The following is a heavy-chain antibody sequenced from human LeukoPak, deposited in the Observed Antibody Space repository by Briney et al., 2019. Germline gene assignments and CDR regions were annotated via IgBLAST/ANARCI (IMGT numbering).Heavy chain of an antibody. D-gene: IGHD2-2*01. CDR1: GFTFDDYA. Sequence: PGGSLRLSCAASGFTFDDYAIHWVRQAPGKGLEWVSGISWNSGSIGYADSVKGRFTISRDNAKNSLYLQMNSLRAEDMALYYCAKDIVVVPAAIGYSFDYWGQGTLVTVSS. J-gene: IGHJ4*02. CDR3: AKDIVVVPAAIGYSFDY. CDR2: ISWNSGSI. V-gene: IGHV3-9*03.